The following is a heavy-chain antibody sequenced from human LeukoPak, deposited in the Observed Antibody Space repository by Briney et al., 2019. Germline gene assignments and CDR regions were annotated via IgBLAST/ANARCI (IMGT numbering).Heavy chain of an antibody. V-gene: IGHV4-31*03. Sequence: PSETLSLTCTVSGGSISSGGYYWSWIRQHPGKGLEWIGYIYYSGSTYYNPSLKSRVTISVDTSKNQFSLKLSSVTAADTAVYYCARGPSMVPFEYWGQGTLVTVSS. CDR2: IYYSGST. J-gene: IGHJ4*02. CDR3: ARGPSMVPFEY. D-gene: IGHD3-10*01. CDR1: GGSISSGGYY.